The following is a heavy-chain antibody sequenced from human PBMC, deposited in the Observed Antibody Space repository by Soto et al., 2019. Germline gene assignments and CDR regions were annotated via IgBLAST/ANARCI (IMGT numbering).Heavy chain of an antibody. CDR1: GFTFSSYA. D-gene: IGHD3-16*02. CDR2: ISGSGGST. CDR3: ARADSYYDYVWGSYRYPGFDY. V-gene: IGHV3-23*01. Sequence: EVQLLESGGGLVQPGGSLRLSCAASGFTFSSYAMSWVRQAPGKGLEWVSAISGSGGSTYYADSVKGRFTISRDNSKNTLYLQMNSLRAEDTAVYYCARADSYYDYVWGSYRYPGFDYWGQGTLVTVSS. J-gene: IGHJ4*02.